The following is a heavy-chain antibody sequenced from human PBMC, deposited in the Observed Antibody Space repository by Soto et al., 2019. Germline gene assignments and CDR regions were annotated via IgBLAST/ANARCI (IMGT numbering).Heavy chain of an antibody. CDR2: IYYSGST. Sequence: PSETPSLTCTVSGGPIGSYYWSWIRQPPGKGLEWIGYIYYSGSTNYNPSLKSRVTISVDTSKNQFSLKLSSVTAADTAVYYCARHHDSWGQGTLVTVSS. J-gene: IGHJ4*02. CDR3: ARHHDS. CDR1: GGPIGSYY. V-gene: IGHV4-59*08.